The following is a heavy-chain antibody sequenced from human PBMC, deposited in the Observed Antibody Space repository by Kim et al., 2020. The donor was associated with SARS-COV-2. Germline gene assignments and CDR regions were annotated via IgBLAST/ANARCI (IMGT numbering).Heavy chain of an antibody. D-gene: IGHD5-18*01. V-gene: IGHV3-9*01. J-gene: IGHJ1*01. CDR3: AKEERKGVDTAMVGIQH. CDR1: GFTFDDYA. Sequence: GGSLRLSCAASGFTFDDYAMHWVRQAPGKGLEWVSGISWNSGSIGYADSVKGRFTISRDNAKNSLYLQMNSLRAEDTALYYCAKEERKGVDTAMVGIQHWGQGTLVTVSS. CDR2: ISWNSGSI.